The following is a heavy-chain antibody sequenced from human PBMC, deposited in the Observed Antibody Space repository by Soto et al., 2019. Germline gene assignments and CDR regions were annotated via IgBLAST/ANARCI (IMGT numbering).Heavy chain of an antibody. CDR2: INDSGST. D-gene: IGHD6-13*01. V-gene: IGHV4-34*01. CDR3: ARGGSSNWSPLDY. J-gene: IGHJ4*02. Sequence: SETLSLTCAVYGGSFSAYYWSWIRQPPGKGLEWIGEINDSGSTNYNPSLKSRVTISVDTSKFQFSLKLTSVTAADTAMYYCARGGSSNWSPLDYWGQGTLVTVSS. CDR1: GGSFSAYY.